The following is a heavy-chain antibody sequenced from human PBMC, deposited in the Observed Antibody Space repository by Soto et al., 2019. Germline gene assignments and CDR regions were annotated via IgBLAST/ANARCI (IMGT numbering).Heavy chain of an antibody. CDR2: IRSKAYGGTT. CDR3: TREGGGYKYDAFDI. D-gene: IGHD5-12*01. J-gene: IGHJ3*02. CDR1: GFTFGDYA. Sequence: LRLSCTASGFTFGDYAMSWVRQAPGKGLEWVGFIRSKAYGGTTEYAASVKGRFTISRDDSKSIAYLQMNSLKTEDTAVYYCTREGGGYKYDAFDIWGQGTMVTVSS. V-gene: IGHV3-49*04.